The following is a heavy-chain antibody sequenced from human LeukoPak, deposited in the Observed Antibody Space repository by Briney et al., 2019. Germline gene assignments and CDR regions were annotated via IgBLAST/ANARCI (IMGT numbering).Heavy chain of an antibody. CDR2: INPSGGST. CDR3: AREIAAAGPWFDP. V-gene: IGHV1-46*01. CDR1: GYTFTSYY. J-gene: IGHJ5*02. Sequence: GASVKVSCKASGYTFTSYYMHWVRQGPGQGLEWMGIINPSGGSTSYAQKFQGRVTMTRDTSTSTVYMELSSLRSEDTAVYYCAREIAAAGPWFDPWGQGTLVTVSS. D-gene: IGHD6-13*01.